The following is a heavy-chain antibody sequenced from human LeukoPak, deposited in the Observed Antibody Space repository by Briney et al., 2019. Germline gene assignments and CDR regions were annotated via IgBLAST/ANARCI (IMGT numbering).Heavy chain of an antibody. CDR1: GGSSSSYY. V-gene: IGHV4-59*01. CDR3: ARVGSNFDY. Sequence: SETLSLTCTVSGGSSSSYYWSWIRQPPGKGLEWIGYIYYSGSTNYNPSLKSRVTISVDTSKNQFSLKLSSVTAADTAVYYCARVGSNFDYWGQGTLVTVSS. CDR2: IYYSGST. D-gene: IGHD3-16*01. J-gene: IGHJ4*02.